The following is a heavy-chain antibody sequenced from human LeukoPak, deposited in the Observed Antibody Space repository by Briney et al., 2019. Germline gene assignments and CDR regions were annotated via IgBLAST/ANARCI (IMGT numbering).Heavy chain of an antibody. CDR3: ARALGAARRYYYYYYMDV. CDR1: GYTFTGYY. Sequence: GASVKVSCKASGYTFTGYYMHWVRQAPGQGLEWMGWINPNSGGTNYAQKFQGRVTMTRDTSISTAYMELSRLRSDDTAVYYCARALGAARRYYYYYYMDVWGKGTTVTVSS. CDR2: INPNSGGT. J-gene: IGHJ6*03. V-gene: IGHV1-2*02. D-gene: IGHD6-6*01.